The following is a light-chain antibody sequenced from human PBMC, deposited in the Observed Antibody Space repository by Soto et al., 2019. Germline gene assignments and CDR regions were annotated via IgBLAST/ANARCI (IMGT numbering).Light chain of an antibody. CDR2: ATS. Sequence: EIVLTQSPGTLSVSPGERATLSCRASQRVSNNLAWYQQRPGRSPRLLIYATSTRATGIPARFSGSGSGTEFTLTISSLQSEDFAVYYCQQYDNWPPPFGQGTRLEIK. CDR3: QQYDNWPPP. J-gene: IGKJ5*01. CDR1: QRVSNN. V-gene: IGKV3-15*01.